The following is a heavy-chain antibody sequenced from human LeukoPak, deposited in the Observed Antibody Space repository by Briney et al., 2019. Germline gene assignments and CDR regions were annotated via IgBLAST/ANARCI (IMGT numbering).Heavy chain of an antibody. D-gene: IGHD6-19*01. V-gene: IGHV3-7*01. J-gene: IGHJ4*02. CDR2: IKQDGSEK. CDR1: GFTFSRNW. Sequence: GGSLRLSCAASGFTFSRNWMSWVRQAPGKGLEWVANIKQDGSEKNYVDSVKGRFTISRDNAKNTLYLQMNSLRAEDTAVYYCARGGSGWYQKDVDYWGQGTLVTVSS. CDR3: ARGGSGWYQKDVDY.